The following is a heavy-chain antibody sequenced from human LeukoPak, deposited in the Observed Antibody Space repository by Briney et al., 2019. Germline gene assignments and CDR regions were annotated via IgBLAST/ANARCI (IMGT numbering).Heavy chain of an antibody. CDR1: GFTFSSYS. J-gene: IGHJ4*02. D-gene: IGHD5-18*01. Sequence: GGSLRLSCAASGFTFSSYSMNWVRQAPGKGLEWASSISSSSSYIYYADSVKGRFTISRDNAKNSLYLQMNSLRAEDTAVYYCARDGYSFGHDFDYWGQGTLVTVSS. CDR3: ARDGYSFGHDFDY. CDR2: ISSSSSYI. V-gene: IGHV3-21*01.